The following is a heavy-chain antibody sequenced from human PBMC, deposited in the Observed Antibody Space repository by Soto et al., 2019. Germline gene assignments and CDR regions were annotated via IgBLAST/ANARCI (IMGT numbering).Heavy chain of an antibody. J-gene: IGHJ6*02. CDR2: IIPILGIA. Sequence: SVKVSCKASGGTFSSYTISWVRQAPGQGLEWMGRIIPILGIANYAQKFQGRVTITADKSTSTAYMELSSLRSEDTAVYYCASPYYRSGGSCYDYYYYGMDVWGQGTTVTVS. CDR3: ASPYYRSGGSCYDYYYYGMDV. D-gene: IGHD2-15*01. V-gene: IGHV1-69*02. CDR1: GGTFSSYT.